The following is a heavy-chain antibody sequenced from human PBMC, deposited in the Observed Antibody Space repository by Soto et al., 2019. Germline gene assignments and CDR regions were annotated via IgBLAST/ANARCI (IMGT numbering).Heavy chain of an antibody. CDR2: INHSGST. CDR1: GGSFSGYY. Sequence: QVQLQQWGAGLLKPSETLSLTCAVYGGSFSGYYWSWIRQPPGKGLEWIGEINHSGSTNHNPSLKSRVTISVAPSKNQFSLKLSSVTAADTAVYYCARGPLLNGARTLPAEYFQHWGQGTLVTVSS. D-gene: IGHD4-17*01. CDR3: ARGPLLNGARTLPAEYFQH. J-gene: IGHJ1*01. V-gene: IGHV4-34*01.